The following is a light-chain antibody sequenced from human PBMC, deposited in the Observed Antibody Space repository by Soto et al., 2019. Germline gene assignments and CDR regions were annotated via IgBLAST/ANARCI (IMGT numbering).Light chain of an antibody. V-gene: IGKV1-27*01. CDR2: AAP. Sequence: DIQMTQSPSSLSASLGDRVTITCRASQGIGVYLAWFQQKPGSVPKHLIYAAPTLQSGAPSGFSGSGSGTDFTLTISSLQPEDVATYYCQKYNSAPLTFGGGTKVEIK. J-gene: IGKJ4*01. CDR3: QKYNSAPLT. CDR1: QGIGVY.